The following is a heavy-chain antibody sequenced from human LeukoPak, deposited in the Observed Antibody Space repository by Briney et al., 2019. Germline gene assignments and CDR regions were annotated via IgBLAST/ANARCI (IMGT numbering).Heavy chain of an antibody. CDR1: GGTFSSYA. Sequence: ASVKVSCTASGGTFSSYAISWVRQAPGQGLEWMGGIIPIFGTANYAQKFQGRVTITADESTSTAYMELSSLRSEDTAVYYCARCPGDSSGYYSNWGQGTLVTVSS. J-gene: IGHJ4*02. CDR2: IIPIFGTA. CDR3: ARCPGDSSGYYSN. D-gene: IGHD3-22*01. V-gene: IGHV1-69*13.